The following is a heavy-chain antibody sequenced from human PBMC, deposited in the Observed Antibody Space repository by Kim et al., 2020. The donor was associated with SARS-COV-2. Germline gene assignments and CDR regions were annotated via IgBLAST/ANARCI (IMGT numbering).Heavy chain of an antibody. CDR2: INSDGSST. J-gene: IGHJ3*02. CDR3: ARSQAGAYDI. CDR1: GLTFSRYW. Sequence: GGSLRLSCAASGLTFSRYWMNWVRHAPGKGLVWVSPINSDGSSTSDGRSTSYAESVKGRFTISRDNAKNTLHLQMNSPRAEDTAVYYCARSQAGAYDIWGQGTMVTVSP. V-gene: IGHV3-74*01.